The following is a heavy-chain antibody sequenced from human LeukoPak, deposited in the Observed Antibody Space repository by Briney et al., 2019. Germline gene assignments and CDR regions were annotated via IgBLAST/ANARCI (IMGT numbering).Heavy chain of an antibody. CDR2: MNPNSGNT. V-gene: IGHV1-8*01. CDR1: GYTFTSYD. Sequence: GASVKVSCKASGYTFTSYDINWVRQATGQGLEWMGWMNPNSGNTGYAQKFQGRVTMTRNTSISTAYMELSSLRSEDTAVYYCARAQFGCSGGSCYSYYYYGMDVWGQGTTVTVSS. J-gene: IGHJ6*02. D-gene: IGHD2-15*01. CDR3: ARAQFGCSGGSCYSYYYYGMDV.